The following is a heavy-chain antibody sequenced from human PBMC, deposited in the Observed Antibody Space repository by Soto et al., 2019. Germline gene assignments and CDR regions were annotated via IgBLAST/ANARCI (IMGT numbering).Heavy chain of an antibody. J-gene: IGHJ3*01. V-gene: IGHV3-23*01. D-gene: IGHD2-8*01. CDR2: IDGSGSRT. Sequence: EAQLLESGGGLVQPGGSLRLSCAVSGSTFSSYVMSWVRQAPGKGLEWVSGIDGSGSRTYYVNSVKGRFTISRDTSKNTLFLQMNSLRAEDTAVYYCVKEVYPKTTNSGDAFDLWGQGTMVTVSS. CDR1: GSTFSSYV. CDR3: VKEVYPKTTNSGDAFDL.